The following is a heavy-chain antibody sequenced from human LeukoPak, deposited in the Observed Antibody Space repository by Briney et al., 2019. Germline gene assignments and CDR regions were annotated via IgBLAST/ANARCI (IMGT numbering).Heavy chain of an antibody. CDR2: ISYDGSNK. CDR3: AKDRGYCSSTRCSIFDY. Sequence: GGSLRLSCAASGFTFSSYGMHWVRQAPGKGLEWVAVISYDGSNKYHADSVKGRFTISRDNSKNTLYLQMNSVRAEDTAVYYCAKDRGYCSSTRCSIFDYWGEGNLVTVSS. CDR1: GFTFSSYG. V-gene: IGHV3-30*18. J-gene: IGHJ4*02. D-gene: IGHD2-2*01.